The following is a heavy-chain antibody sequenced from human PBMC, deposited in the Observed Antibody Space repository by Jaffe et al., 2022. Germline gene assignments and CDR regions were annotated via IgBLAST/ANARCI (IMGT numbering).Heavy chain of an antibody. Sequence: QVQLVESGGGVVQPGGSLRLSCAASGFTFSSYGMHWVRQAPGKGLEWVAFIRYDGSNKYYADSVKGRFTISRDNSKNTLYLQMNSLRAEDTAVYYCAKTDYDFWSGLPNWFDPWGQGTLVTVSS. D-gene: IGHD3-3*01. CDR2: IRYDGSNK. V-gene: IGHV3-30*02. CDR1: GFTFSSYG. CDR3: AKTDYDFWSGLPNWFDP. J-gene: IGHJ5*02.